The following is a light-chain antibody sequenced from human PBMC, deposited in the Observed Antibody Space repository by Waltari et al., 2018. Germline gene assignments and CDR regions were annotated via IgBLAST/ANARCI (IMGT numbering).Light chain of an antibody. CDR3: MQGTDWPWT. J-gene: IGKJ1*01. Sequence: EVVMTQFPLSLSVTLGQPASISRRSSQSLVSSDGNTYFNWFQQRPGQSPRRLLYKVSNRDSGVPDRFSGSGSGTAFTLTISRVEAEDVGVYYCMQGTDWPWTFGQGTKVEIK. V-gene: IGKV2-30*01. CDR1: QSLVSSDGNTY. CDR2: KVS.